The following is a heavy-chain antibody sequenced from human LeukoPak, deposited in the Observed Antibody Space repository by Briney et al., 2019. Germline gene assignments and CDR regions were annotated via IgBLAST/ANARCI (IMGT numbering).Heavy chain of an antibody. V-gene: IGHV3-30*02. CDR2: IRYDGSNK. CDR3: AKDLRYYGSGSPDAFDI. Sequence: PGGSLRLSCAASGFTFSSYGMHWVRQAPGKGLEWVAFIRYDGSNKYYADSVKGRFTISRDNSKNALYLQMNSLRAEDTAVYYCAKDLRYYGSGSPDAFDIWGQGTMVTVSS. D-gene: IGHD3-10*01. CDR1: GFTFSSYG. J-gene: IGHJ3*02.